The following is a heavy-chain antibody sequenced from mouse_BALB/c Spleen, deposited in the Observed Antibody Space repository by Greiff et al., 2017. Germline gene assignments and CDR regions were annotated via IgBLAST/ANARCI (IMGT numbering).Heavy chain of an antibody. J-gene: IGHJ1*01. CDR1: GYTFTSYW. Sequence: VQLQQSGAELARPGASVKLSCKASGYTFTSYWMQWVKQRPGQGLEWIGAIYPGDGDTRYTQKFKGKATLTADKSSSTAYMQLSSLASEDSAVYYCARGYPYWYFDVWGAGTTVTVSS. V-gene: IGHV1-87*01. CDR2: IYPGDGDT. CDR3: ARGYPYWYFDV.